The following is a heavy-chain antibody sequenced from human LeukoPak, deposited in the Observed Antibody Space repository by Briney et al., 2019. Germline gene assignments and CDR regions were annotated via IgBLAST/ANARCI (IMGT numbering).Heavy chain of an antibody. CDR3: AKCPRPGTSREHSGSYFDY. Sequence: PGGSLRLSCAASGFTFSSYAMSWVRQAPGKGLEWVSAISGSGGSTYYADSVKGRFTISRDNSKNTLYLQMNSLRAEDTAVYYCAKCPRPGTSREHSGSYFDYWGQGTLVTVSS. CDR2: ISGSGGST. D-gene: IGHD1-26*01. J-gene: IGHJ4*02. V-gene: IGHV3-23*01. CDR1: GFTFSSYA.